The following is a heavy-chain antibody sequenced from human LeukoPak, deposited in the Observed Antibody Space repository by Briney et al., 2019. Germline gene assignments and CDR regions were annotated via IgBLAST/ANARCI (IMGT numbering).Heavy chain of an antibody. D-gene: IGHD1-26*01. CDR3: ARDRSIVGADDAFDI. J-gene: IGHJ3*02. CDR1: GFTVSSNY. V-gene: IGHV3-21*01. Sequence: PGGSVRLSCAASGFTVSSNYMSWVRQAPGKGLEWVSSISSSGSYIYYADSVKGRFTISRDNAKNSLYLQMNSLRAEDTAVYYCARDRSIVGADDAFDIWGQGTMVTVSS. CDR2: ISSSGSYI.